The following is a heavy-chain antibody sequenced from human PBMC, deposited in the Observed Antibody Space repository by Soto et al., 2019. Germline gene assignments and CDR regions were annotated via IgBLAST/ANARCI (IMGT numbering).Heavy chain of an antibody. CDR3: AIRASYYDSSGYFDY. CDR2: ISGSGGST. D-gene: IGHD3-22*01. Sequence: HPGGSLRLSCAASGFTFSSYAMSWVRQAPGKGLEWVSAISGSGGSTYYADSVKGRFTISRDNSKNTLYLQMNSLRAEDTAVYYCAIRASYYDSSGYFDYWGQGTLVTVSS. J-gene: IGHJ4*02. V-gene: IGHV3-23*01. CDR1: GFTFSSYA.